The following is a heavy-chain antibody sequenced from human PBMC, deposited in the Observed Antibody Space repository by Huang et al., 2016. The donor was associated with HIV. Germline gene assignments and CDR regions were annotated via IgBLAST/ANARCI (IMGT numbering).Heavy chain of an antibody. CDR2: IDPMFGTT. V-gene: IGHV1-69*13. J-gene: IGHJ6*03. CDR1: GGTLSSNA. CDR3: ARQPYCGGDCPHYYYFYMDV. D-gene: IGHD2-21*02. Sequence: QVQLVQSGAEVKKPGSSVKVSCKASGGTLSSNAISWVRQAPGQGIEWMGVIDPMFGTTEYAQKFQGRRTITADEATSTASMELSSLRSEDTAVYYCARQPYCGGDCPHYYYFYMDVWGKGTTVTVSS.